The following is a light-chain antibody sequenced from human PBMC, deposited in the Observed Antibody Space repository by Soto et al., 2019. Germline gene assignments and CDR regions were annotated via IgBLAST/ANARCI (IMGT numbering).Light chain of an antibody. J-gene: IGLJ1*01. Sequence: SYELTQPPSVSVAPGKTARITCGGNNIGSKSVHWYQQKPGQAPVLVIYYDSDRPSGIPERFSGSNSGNTATLTISRVEAGDEADYYCQVWDSRRDHYVFGTGTKVTVL. CDR2: YDS. CDR1: NIGSKS. V-gene: IGLV3-21*04. CDR3: QVWDSRRDHYV.